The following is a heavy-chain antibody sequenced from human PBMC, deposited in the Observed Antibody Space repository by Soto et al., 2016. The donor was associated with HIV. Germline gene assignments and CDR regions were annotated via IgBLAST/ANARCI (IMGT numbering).Heavy chain of an antibody. V-gene: IGHV4-34*02. CDR1: GESFTGYY. Sequence: QVELQQWGAGLLKPSETLSLTCAVYGESFTGYYWSWIRQSPGKGLEWIGEINHGGSANYNASLKSRVTMSVDTSKNQFSLKMTSVTAADTAVYYCARVGAHNGYDYGFDYWGQGIWSSSPQ. CDR2: INHGGSA. D-gene: IGHD5-12*01. J-gene: IGHJ4*02. CDR3: ARVGAHNGYDYGFDY.